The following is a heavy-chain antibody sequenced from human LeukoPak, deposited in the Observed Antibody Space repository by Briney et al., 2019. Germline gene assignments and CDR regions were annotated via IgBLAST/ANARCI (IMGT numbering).Heavy chain of an antibody. CDR3: ARRREGLYYFDY. J-gene: IGHJ4*02. Sequence: SETLSLTCTVSGGSISGYYWTWVRQPPGKGLGWIGYIYSSGSTNYNPSLKSRVTISVDTPKNQSSLKLSSVTAADTAVYYCARRREGLYYFDYWGQGTLVTVSS. CDR2: IYSSGST. V-gene: IGHV4-4*09. D-gene: IGHD2-15*01. CDR1: GGSISGYY.